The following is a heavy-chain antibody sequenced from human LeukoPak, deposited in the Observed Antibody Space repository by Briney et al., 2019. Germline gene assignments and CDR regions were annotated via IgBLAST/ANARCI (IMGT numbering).Heavy chain of an antibody. V-gene: IGHV1-69*13. CDR2: IIPIFGTA. CDR3: ARGRNYYDSSGPPDYYYGMDV. Sequence: SVKVSCKASGGTFSSYAISWVRQAPRQGLEWMGGIIPIFGTANYAQKFQGRVTITADESTSTAYMELSSLRSEDTAVYYCARGRNYYDSSGPPDYYYGMDVWGQGTTVTVSS. D-gene: IGHD3-22*01. CDR1: GGTFSSYA. J-gene: IGHJ6*02.